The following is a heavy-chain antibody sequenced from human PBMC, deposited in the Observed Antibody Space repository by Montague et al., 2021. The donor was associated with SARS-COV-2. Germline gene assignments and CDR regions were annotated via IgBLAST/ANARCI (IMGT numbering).Heavy chain of an antibody. CDR1: GFTFSNSA. V-gene: IGHV3-23*01. J-gene: IGHJ6*02. Sequence: SLRLSCAASGFTFSNSAMNWVRQAPGKGLEWVSGSSGSDGGTYYADSVKGRFTISRDNSKNVLYLQMNSLRAEDTALYYCAKDSYYYGLGYGMDVWGQGTTVTVSS. CDR2: SSGSDGGT. D-gene: IGHD3-10*01. CDR3: AKDSYYYGLGYGMDV.